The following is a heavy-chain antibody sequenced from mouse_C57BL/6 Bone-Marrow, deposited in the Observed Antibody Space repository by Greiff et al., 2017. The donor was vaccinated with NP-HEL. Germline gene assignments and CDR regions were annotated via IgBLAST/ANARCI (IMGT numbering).Heavy chain of an antibody. Sequence: EVKLMESGPGLVKPSQSLSLTCSVTGYSITSGYYWNWIRQFPGNKLEWMGYISYDGSNNYNPSLKNRISITRDTSKNQFFLKLNSVTTEDTATYYSAREGLYGYALYYAMDYWGQGTSVTVSS. CDR1: GYSITSGYY. D-gene: IGHD2-2*01. CDR3: AREGLYGYALYYAMDY. V-gene: IGHV3-6*01. J-gene: IGHJ4*01. CDR2: ISYDGSN.